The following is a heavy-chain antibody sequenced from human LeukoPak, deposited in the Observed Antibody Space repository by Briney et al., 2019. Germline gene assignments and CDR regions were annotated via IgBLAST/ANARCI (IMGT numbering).Heavy chain of an antibody. D-gene: IGHD2-15*01. CDR3: ARARASGRSGFDY. CDR1: GLTVNSYS. Sequence: PGGSLRLSCVASGLTVNSYSMNWVRQAPGKGLEWVSYISSSSSTIYYADSVKGRFTISRDNAKNSLDLQMNSLRDEDTAVYYCARARASGRSGFDYWGQGTLVTVSS. J-gene: IGHJ4*02. V-gene: IGHV3-48*02. CDR2: ISSSSSTI.